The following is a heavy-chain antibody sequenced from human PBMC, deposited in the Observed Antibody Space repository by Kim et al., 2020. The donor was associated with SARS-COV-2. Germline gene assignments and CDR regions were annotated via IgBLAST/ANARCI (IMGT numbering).Heavy chain of an antibody. J-gene: IGHJ4*02. D-gene: IGHD3-9*01. V-gene: IGHV1-69*13. CDR3: ARGGAGLVPRYFDY. CDR1: GGTFSSYA. CDR2: IIPIFGTA. Sequence: SVKVSCKASGGTFSSYAISWVRQAPGQGLEWMGGIIPIFGTANYAQKFQGRVTITADESTSTAYMELSSLRSEDTAVYYCARGGAGLVPRYFDYWGQGTLVTVSS.